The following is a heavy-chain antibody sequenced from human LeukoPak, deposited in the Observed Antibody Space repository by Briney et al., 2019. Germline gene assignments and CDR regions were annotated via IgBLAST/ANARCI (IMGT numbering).Heavy chain of an antibody. J-gene: IGHJ4*02. CDR1: GGSISSYY. V-gene: IGHV4-59*01. CDR3: ARADFWSGYYNYFDY. Sequence: SETLSLTCTVPGGSISSYYWSWIRQPPGKGLEWIGYIYYSGSTNYNPSLKSRVTISVDTSKNQFSLKLSSVTAADTAVYYCARADFWSGYYNYFDYWGQGTLVTVSS. D-gene: IGHD3-3*01. CDR2: IYYSGST.